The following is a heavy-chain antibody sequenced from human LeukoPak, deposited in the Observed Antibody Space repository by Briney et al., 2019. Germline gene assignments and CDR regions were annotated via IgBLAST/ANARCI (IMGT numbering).Heavy chain of an antibody. CDR2: IYYTGST. J-gene: IGHJ4*02. CDR1: GGSISRSGYS. V-gene: IGHV4-30-4*07. D-gene: IGHD1-26*01. CDR3: ARAIEVGAMTPFDY. Sequence: SETLSLTCAVSGGSISRSGYSWSWIRQPPGKGLGWIAYIYYTGSTYYSPSLKSRVTISVDTSKNQFSLKLTSVTAADTAVYYCARAIEVGAMTPFDYWGQGTLVTVSS.